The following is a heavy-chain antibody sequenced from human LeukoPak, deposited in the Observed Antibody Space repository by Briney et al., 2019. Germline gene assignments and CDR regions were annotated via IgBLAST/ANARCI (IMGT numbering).Heavy chain of an antibody. CDR2: ITNSGYTM. V-gene: IGHV3-48*03. CDR1: GFTFSSYE. Sequence: GGSLRLSCAASGFTFSSYEMNWVRQAPGKGLEWVSDITNSGYTMYYADSVKGRFTISRDNAKNSLFLQMNSLRAEDTAVYYCAILRGGASLFAYWGQGTLVAVSS. CDR3: AILRGGASLFAY. J-gene: IGHJ4*02. D-gene: IGHD3-10*01.